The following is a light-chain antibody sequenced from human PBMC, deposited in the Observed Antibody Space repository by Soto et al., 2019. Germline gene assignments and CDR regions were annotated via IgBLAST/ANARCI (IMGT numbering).Light chain of an antibody. CDR3: QQYGSFPIT. CDR2: GPS. V-gene: IGKV3D-20*01. CDR1: QSVSSSY. J-gene: IGKJ5*01. Sequence: EIGVTQSPATLSLSPVERAALSCGASQSVSSSYLAWYQQKPGLAPRLLIYGPSTRATGIPDRFSGSGSGTDFTLTISRLEPEDFAVYYCQQYGSFPITFGQGTRLEI.